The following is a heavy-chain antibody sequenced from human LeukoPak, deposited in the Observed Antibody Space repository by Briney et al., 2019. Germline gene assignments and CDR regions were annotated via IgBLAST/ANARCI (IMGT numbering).Heavy chain of an antibody. CDR2: VSSSGSTI. CDR3: ASLTRTYYYDSSGQHAAN. Sequence: PGGSLRLSCAASGFTFSSYEMNWVRQAPGKGLEWVSYVSSSGSTIYYADSVKGRFTISRDNAKNSLYLQMNSLRAEDTAVYYCASLTRTYYYDSSGQHAANWGQGTLVTVSS. V-gene: IGHV3-48*03. J-gene: IGHJ4*02. CDR1: GFTFSSYE. D-gene: IGHD3-22*01.